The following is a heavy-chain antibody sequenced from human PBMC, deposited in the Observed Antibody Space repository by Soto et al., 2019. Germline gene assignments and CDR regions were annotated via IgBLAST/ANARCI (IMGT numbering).Heavy chain of an antibody. CDR1: GFTFSSYG. Sequence: QVQLVESGGGVVQPGRSLRLSCAASGFTFSSYGMHWVRQAPGKGLEWVAVISYDGSNKYYADSVKGRFTISRDNSKNTLYLPMNSLRAEDTAVYYCAKGGRVADYYYYGMDVWGQGTTVTVSS. CDR3: AKGGRVADYYYYGMDV. CDR2: ISYDGSNK. J-gene: IGHJ6*02. D-gene: IGHD2-15*01. V-gene: IGHV3-30*18.